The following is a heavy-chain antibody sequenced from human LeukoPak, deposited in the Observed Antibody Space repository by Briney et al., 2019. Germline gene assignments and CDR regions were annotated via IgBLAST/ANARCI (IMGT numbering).Heavy chain of an antibody. CDR3: ARGSGSSWYFYFDY. CDR1: GFTFSNAW. CDR2: IKSKTDGGTT. J-gene: IGHJ4*02. V-gene: IGHV3-15*05. Sequence: NPGGSLRLSCAASGFTFSNAWMSWVRQAPGKGLEWVGRIKSKTDGGTTDYAAPVKGRFTISRDDSKNTLYLQMNSLRAEDTALYYCARGSGSSWYFYFDYWGQGTLVTVSS. D-gene: IGHD6-13*01.